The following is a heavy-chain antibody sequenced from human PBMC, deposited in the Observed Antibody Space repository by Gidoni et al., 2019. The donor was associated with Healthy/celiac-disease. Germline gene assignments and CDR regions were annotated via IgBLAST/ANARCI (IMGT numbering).Heavy chain of an antibody. D-gene: IGHD3-22*01. CDR2: ISWNSGSI. V-gene: IGHV3-9*01. J-gene: IGHJ6*02. CDR3: AKDLSPSLKVVSSGLEYYYYGMDV. CDR1: GFTFDDYA. Sequence: EVQLVESGGGLVQPGRSLRLSCAASGFTFDDYAMHWVRQAPGKGLEWVPGISWNSGSIGYADSVKGRFTISRDNAKNSLYLQMNSLRAEDTALYYCAKDLSPSLKVVSSGLEYYYYGMDVWGQGTTVTVSS.